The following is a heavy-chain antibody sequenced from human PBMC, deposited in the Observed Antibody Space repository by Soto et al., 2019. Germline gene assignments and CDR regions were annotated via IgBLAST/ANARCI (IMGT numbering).Heavy chain of an antibody. J-gene: IGHJ4*02. CDR2: IYYSGST. CDR3: AITTVTTIWAYFDY. Sequence: SEALSLTCTVSGGSISSYYWSWIRQPPGKGLEWIGYIYYSGSTNYNPSLKSRVTISVDTSKNQFSLKLSSVTAADTAVYYCAITTVTTIWAYFDYWGQGTLVTVSS. D-gene: IGHD4-17*01. V-gene: IGHV4-59*01. CDR1: GGSISSYY.